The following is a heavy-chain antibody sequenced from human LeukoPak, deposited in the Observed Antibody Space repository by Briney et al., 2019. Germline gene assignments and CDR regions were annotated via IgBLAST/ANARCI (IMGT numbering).Heavy chain of an antibody. CDR2: ISYDGSNK. V-gene: IGHV3-30*18. Sequence: GGSLRLSCAASGFTFSSYGMHWVRQAPGKGLEWVAVISYDGSNKYYADSVKGRFTISRDNSKNTLYLQMNSLRAEDTAVYYCAKDLGSHQTYKDHWFDPWGQGTLVTVSS. J-gene: IGHJ5*02. D-gene: IGHD1-26*01. CDR3: AKDLGSHQTYKDHWFDP. CDR1: GFTFSSYG.